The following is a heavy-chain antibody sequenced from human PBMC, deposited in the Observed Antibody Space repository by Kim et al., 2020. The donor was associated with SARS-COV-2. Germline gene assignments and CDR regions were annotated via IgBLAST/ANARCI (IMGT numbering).Heavy chain of an antibody. Sequence: SETLSLTCTVSGGSISSYYWSWIRQPPGKGLEWIGYIYYSGSTNYNPSLKSRVTISVDTSKNQFSLKLSSVTAADTTVYYCARVGQYYTKHVFDYWGQGTLVTISS. V-gene: IGHV4-59*01. D-gene: IGHD3-10*01. CDR1: GGSISSYY. J-gene: IGHJ4*02. CDR2: IYYSGST. CDR3: ARVGQYYTKHVFDY.